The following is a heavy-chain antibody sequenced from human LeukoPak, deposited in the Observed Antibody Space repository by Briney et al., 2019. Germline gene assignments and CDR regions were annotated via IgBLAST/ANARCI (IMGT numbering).Heavy chain of an antibody. Sequence: ASVKVSCKASGGTFSCYAISWVRQAPGQGLEWMGGIIPIFGTANYAQKFQGRVTITADESTSTAYMELSSLRSEDTAVYYCAKPAYCGGDCSTFYFDYWGQGALVTVSS. J-gene: IGHJ4*02. D-gene: IGHD2-21*02. CDR1: GGTFSCYA. CDR2: IIPIFGTA. CDR3: AKPAYCGGDCSTFYFDY. V-gene: IGHV1-69*13.